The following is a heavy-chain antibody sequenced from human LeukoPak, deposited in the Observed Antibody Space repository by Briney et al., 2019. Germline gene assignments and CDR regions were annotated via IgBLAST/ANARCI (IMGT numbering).Heavy chain of an antibody. V-gene: IGHV3-74*01. Sequence: QPGGSLRLSCAVSGFTFSTYWMHWVRHAPGKGRVWVSCISSDGTRTSYVDSVRGRFTISRDNAKNTLYLQMNSLRVEDTAVYYCARSPNCGGDCSWGQGTLVTVSS. CDR2: ISSDGTRT. CDR1: GFTFSTYW. J-gene: IGHJ5*02. CDR3: ARSPNCGGDCS. D-gene: IGHD2-21*02.